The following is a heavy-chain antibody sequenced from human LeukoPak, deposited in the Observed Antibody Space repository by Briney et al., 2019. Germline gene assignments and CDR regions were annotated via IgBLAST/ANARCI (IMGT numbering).Heavy chain of an antibody. V-gene: IGHV4-61*02. CDR2: IYTSGST. CDR3: ARGIGYCSSTSCYEAAAWFDP. J-gene: IGHJ5*02. D-gene: IGHD2-2*01. Sequence: SETLSLTCTVSGGSISSGSYYWSWIRQPAGKGLEWIGRIYTSGSTNYNPSLKSRVTISVDTSKNQFSLKLSSVTAADTAVYYCARGIGYCSSTSCYEAAAWFDPWGQGTLVTASS. CDR1: GGSISSGSYY.